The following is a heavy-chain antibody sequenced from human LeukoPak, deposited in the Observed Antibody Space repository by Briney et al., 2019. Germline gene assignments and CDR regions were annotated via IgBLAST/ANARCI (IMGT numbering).Heavy chain of an antibody. D-gene: IGHD6-6*01. Sequence: SETLSLTCTVSGGSISSSSYYWGWVRQPPGKGLEWIGSIHYSGSTYYNPSLKSRVTISVDTSKNQFSLKLSSVTAADTAVYYCASGGIAALHYYYMDVWGKGTTVTVSS. CDR1: GGSISSSSYY. J-gene: IGHJ6*03. CDR2: IHYSGST. V-gene: IGHV4-39*07. CDR3: ASGGIAALHYYYMDV.